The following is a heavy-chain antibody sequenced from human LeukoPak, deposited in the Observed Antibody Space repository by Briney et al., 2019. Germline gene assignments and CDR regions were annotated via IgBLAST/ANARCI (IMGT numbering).Heavy chain of an antibody. CDR1: GFTFSSYW. V-gene: IGHV3-7*01. CDR2: IKQDGSEK. Sequence: GGSLRLSCAASGFTFSSYWMSWVRQAPGKGLEWVANIKQDGSEKYYVDSVKGRFTISRDNAKNSLYLQMNSLRAEDTAVYYCARDGTPYYDSSGYPIHDAFDIWGQGTMVTVSS. D-gene: IGHD3-22*01. CDR3: ARDGTPYYDSSGYPIHDAFDI. J-gene: IGHJ3*02.